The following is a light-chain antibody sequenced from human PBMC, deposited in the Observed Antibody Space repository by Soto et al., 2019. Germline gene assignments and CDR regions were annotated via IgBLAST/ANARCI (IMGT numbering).Light chain of an antibody. CDR3: QLYNRNTWS. CDR2: GAS. V-gene: IGKV1-5*01. Sequence: EIHMSQSHSTLSASLGGRVTITCRASQSVGTWVAWYQQKPGKAPKLLIYGASNLESGVPSRFSGSGSGTEFTLTITTLQPDDFATYFCQLYNRNTWSFGPGSMV. J-gene: IGKJ1*01. CDR1: QSVGTW.